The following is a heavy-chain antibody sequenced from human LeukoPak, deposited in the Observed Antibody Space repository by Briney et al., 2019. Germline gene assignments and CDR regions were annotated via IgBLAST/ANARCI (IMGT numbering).Heavy chain of an antibody. CDR3: ARDSSGWATVSDY. CDR1: GGSISSYY. Sequence: PSETLSLTCTVSGGSISSYYWSWIRQPPGKGLEWIGYIYYSGSTNYNPPLKSRVTISVDTSKNQFSLKLSSVTAADTAVYYRARDSSGWATVSDYWGQGTLVTVSS. V-gene: IGHV4-59*01. D-gene: IGHD6-19*01. J-gene: IGHJ4*02. CDR2: IYYSGST.